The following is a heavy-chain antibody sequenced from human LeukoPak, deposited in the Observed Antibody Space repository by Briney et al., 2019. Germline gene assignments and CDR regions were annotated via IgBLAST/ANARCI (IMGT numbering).Heavy chain of an antibody. CDR1: GFTFSSYS. CDR3: AKDLRSWSYSGWFDS. Sequence: GGSLRLSCAASGFTFSSYSMNWVRQAPGKGLEWVSSISSSSSYIYYADSVKGRFTISRDNSKNTLFLQMNSLRPEDTAVYYCAKDLRSWSYSGWFDSWGQGALVTVSS. J-gene: IGHJ5*01. CDR2: ISSSSSYI. D-gene: IGHD3-10*01. V-gene: IGHV3-21*01.